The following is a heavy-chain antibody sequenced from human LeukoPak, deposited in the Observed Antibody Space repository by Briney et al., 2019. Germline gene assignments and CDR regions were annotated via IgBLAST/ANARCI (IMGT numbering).Heavy chain of an antibody. J-gene: IGHJ5*02. CDR3: ARSLVGAKFWFDP. V-gene: IGHV4-61*02. Sequence: SETLSLTCTVSGGSISNGGYYWSWIRQPAGKGLEWIGRIYTSGSTNYNPSLNSRVTMSLDTSKNQFSLKLSSVTAADTAVYFCARSLVGAKFWFDPWGQGTLVTVSS. D-gene: IGHD1-26*01. CDR2: IYTSGST. CDR1: GGSISNGGYY.